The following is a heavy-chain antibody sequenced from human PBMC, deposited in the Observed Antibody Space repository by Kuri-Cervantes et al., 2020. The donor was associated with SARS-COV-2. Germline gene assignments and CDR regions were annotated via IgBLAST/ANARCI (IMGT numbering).Heavy chain of an antibody. CDR3: AKDIDAEYSSSSGDY. V-gene: IGHV3-23*01. Sequence: GESLKISCAASGFTFSSYAMSWVRQAPGKGLEWVSAISGSGGSTYYADSVKGRFTISRDNAKNSLYLQMNSLRAEDTALYYCAKDIDAEYSSSSGDYWGQGTLVTVSS. CDR2: ISGSGGST. CDR1: GFTFSSYA. D-gene: IGHD6-6*01. J-gene: IGHJ4*02.